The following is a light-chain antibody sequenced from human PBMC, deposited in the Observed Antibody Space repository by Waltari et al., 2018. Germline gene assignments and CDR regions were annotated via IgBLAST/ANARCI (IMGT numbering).Light chain of an antibody. CDR3: QQYDISPLT. J-gene: IGKJ4*01. Sequence: EIVLTQSPGTLSLSPGERATLSCRASQTVRTTYLAWNQQKPGQAPTLRIYGASSRATGIPDRFSGSGSGTDFSLTISSLEPEDFAVYYCQQYDISPLTFGGGTKVEIK. CDR1: QTVRTTY. CDR2: GAS. V-gene: IGKV3-20*01.